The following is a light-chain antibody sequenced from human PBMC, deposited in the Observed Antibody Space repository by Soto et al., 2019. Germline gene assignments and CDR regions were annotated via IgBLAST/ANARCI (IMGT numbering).Light chain of an antibody. CDR3: QQYDNWPLT. Sequence: EMLMTQSPATLSVSPGERATLSCWATQSIRNNLAWYQQKPGQTPRLLIYGASTRATGVPARISGSGSGTEFALTNSSLQSEDFAVYYCQQYDNWPLTFGGGTKVEIK. V-gene: IGKV3-15*01. CDR2: GAS. J-gene: IGKJ4*01. CDR1: QSIRNN.